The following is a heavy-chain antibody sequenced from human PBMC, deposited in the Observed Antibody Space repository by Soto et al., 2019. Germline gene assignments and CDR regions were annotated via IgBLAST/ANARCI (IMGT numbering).Heavy chain of an antibody. CDR3: ARVSLEGRNWFDP. CDR2: IYYSGST. D-gene: IGHD2-15*01. V-gene: IGHV4-59*01. CDR1: GGSISSYY. Sequence: SETLSLTCTVSGGSISSYYWSWIRQPPGKGLEWIGYIYYSGSTNYNPSLKSRVTISVDTSKNQFSLKLSSVTAADTAVYYCARVSLEGRNWFDPWGQGTLVTVSS. J-gene: IGHJ5*02.